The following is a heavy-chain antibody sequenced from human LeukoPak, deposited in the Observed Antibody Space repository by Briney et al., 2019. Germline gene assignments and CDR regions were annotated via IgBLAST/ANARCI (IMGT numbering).Heavy chain of an antibody. J-gene: IGHJ4*02. Sequence: ASVKVSCKAFGYTFTSNYMHWVRQAPGQGPEWMGVISPSGGSTTYAQKFQGRVTLTRDMSTSTDYLELSSLRSEDTAVYYCARAPPLDYDILTGYPDYWGQGTLVTVSS. CDR2: ISPSGGST. CDR3: ARAPPLDYDILTGYPDY. V-gene: IGHV1-46*01. CDR1: GYTFTSNY. D-gene: IGHD3-9*01.